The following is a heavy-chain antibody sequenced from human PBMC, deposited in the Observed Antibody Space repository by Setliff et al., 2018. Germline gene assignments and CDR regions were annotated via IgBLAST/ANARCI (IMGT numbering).Heavy chain of an antibody. V-gene: IGHV4-61*09. CDR3: ARASGGNSVEDGFDI. J-gene: IGHJ3*02. CDR2: IYTSWST. Sequence: SETLSLTCTVSGDSISSRRNYWGWFRQPAGKELEWIGQIYTSWSTNYNPSLKSRVTMSVDTSKNQFSLKLRSVTAADTAVYYCARASGGNSVEDGFDIWGQGTMVTVSS. D-gene: IGHD1-26*01. CDR1: GDSISSRRNY.